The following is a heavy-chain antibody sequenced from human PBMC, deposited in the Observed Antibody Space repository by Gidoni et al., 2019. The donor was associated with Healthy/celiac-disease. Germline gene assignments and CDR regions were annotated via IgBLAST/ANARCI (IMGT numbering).Heavy chain of an antibody. D-gene: IGHD5-12*01. Sequence: EVQLVESGGVVVQPGGSLRLSCAASGFTFDAYTMHWVRQAPGKGLEWVSLISWDGGSTYYADYVKGRFTISRDNSKNSLYLQMNSLRTEDTALYYCAKDHLSMVATLYYFDYWGQGTLVTVSS. V-gene: IGHV3-43*01. J-gene: IGHJ4*02. CDR2: ISWDGGST. CDR1: GFTFDAYT. CDR3: AKDHLSMVATLYYFDY.